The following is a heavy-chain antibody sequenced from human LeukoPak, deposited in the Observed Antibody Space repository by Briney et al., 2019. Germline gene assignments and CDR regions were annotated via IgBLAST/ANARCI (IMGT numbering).Heavy chain of an antibody. CDR3: TRDRGTTSPTESDY. CDR2: IRRKAYGGTA. J-gene: IGHJ4*02. Sequence: GGSLRLSCTAYGFTFGDYALIWVRQAPGKGLEWVGFIRRKAYGGTAEYAASVKGRFTISREDSKSIAYLQMNGLKTEDTGVYYCTRDRGTTSPTESDYWGQGTLVTVSS. D-gene: IGHD2-2*01. CDR1: GFTFGDYA. V-gene: IGHV3-49*04.